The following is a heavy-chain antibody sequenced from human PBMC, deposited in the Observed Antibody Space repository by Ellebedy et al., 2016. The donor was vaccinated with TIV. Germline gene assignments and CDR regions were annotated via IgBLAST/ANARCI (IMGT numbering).Heavy chain of an antibody. CDR2: VTDSDDKS. CDR1: GFVFSDYA. Sequence: GESLKISCAASGFVFSDYALSWVRQAPGKGLEWVSTVTDSDDKSFYGDSVKGRFTISRDKSKNTLYLQMNSLRAEDTAIYYCAKDWVARTLVEKNFFDCWGQGTLVTVSS. J-gene: IGHJ4*02. V-gene: IGHV3-23*01. D-gene: IGHD2-15*01. CDR3: AKDWVARTLVEKNFFDC.